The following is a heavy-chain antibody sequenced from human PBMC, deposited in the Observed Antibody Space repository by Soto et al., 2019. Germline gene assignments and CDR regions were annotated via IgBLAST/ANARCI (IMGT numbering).Heavy chain of an antibody. CDR3: VRAPYGFTSWFDS. CDR1: GFTFSDNY. CDR2: ISSSGTTI. D-gene: IGHD3-10*01. Sequence: QVQLVESGGGLVKPGGSLRLSCAASGFTFSDNYMSWIRQAPVKGLEWVSYISSSGTTIYYADSVKGRFTISRDNAKNSLYLQMDSLRAEDTAVYYCVRAPYGFTSWFDSWGQGTLVTVSS. J-gene: IGHJ5*01. V-gene: IGHV3-11*01.